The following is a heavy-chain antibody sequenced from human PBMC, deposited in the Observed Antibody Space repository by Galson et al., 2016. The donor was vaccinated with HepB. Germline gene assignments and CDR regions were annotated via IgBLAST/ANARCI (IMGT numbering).Heavy chain of an antibody. Sequence: QSGAEVKKPGESLKISCKASKYTFSNYWIAWVRQMPGKGLEWMGAIYPEDSDARYSPSFQGQVTFSVDKSINTAYLQWSSLEASDTAMYYWARRPTGGNIGWACDSCGQGAPVTVAS. CDR2: IYPEDSDA. CDR1: KYTFSNYW. CDR3: ARRPTGGNIGWACDS. J-gene: IGHJ4*02. V-gene: IGHV5-51*01. D-gene: IGHD1-1*01.